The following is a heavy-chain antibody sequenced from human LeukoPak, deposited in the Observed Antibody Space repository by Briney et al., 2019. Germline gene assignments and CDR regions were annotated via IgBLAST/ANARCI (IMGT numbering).Heavy chain of an antibody. CDR2: INHSGST. J-gene: IGHJ4*02. CDR3: VRHTTSGWYQVVY. CDR1: GGSFSGYY. Sequence: SETLSLTCAVYGGSFSGYYWSWIRQPPGKGLEWIGEINHSGSTNYNPSLKSRVTISVDTSKNQFSLKLSSVTAADTAVYYCVRHTTSGWYQVVYWGQGTLVTVSS. D-gene: IGHD6-19*01. V-gene: IGHV4-34*01.